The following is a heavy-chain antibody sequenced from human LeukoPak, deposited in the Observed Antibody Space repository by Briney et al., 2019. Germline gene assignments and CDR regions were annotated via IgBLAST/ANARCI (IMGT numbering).Heavy chain of an antibody. V-gene: IGHV3-33*01. CDR2: IWYDGSNK. D-gene: IGHD3-22*01. Sequence: GRSLRLSCAASGFTFSSYGMHWVRQAPGKGLEWVAVIWYDGSNKYYADSVKGRFTISRDNSKNTLYLQMNSLRAVDTAVYYCARDGYYYDSSGYHYWGQGTLVTVSS. J-gene: IGHJ4*02. CDR3: ARDGYYYDSSGYHY. CDR1: GFTFSSYG.